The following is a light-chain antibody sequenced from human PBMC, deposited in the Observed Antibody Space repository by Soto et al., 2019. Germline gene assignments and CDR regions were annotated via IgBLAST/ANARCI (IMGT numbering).Light chain of an antibody. CDR1: QSVSSY. J-gene: IGKJ4*01. V-gene: IGKV3-11*01. CDR3: QQRSGT. CDR2: DAS. Sequence: EIVLTQSPATLSLSPGERATLSCRASQSVSSYFAWYQQKPGQAPRLLIYDASNRATGIPARFSGSGSGTDFTLTISSLETEDFEVYYCQQRSGTFGGGTKVEIK.